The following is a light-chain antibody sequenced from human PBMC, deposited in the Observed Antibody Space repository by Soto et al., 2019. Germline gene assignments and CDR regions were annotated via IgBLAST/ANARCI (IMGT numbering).Light chain of an antibody. CDR3: QQYGSSGWT. CDR2: GAS. Sequence: EIVLTPSPGTLSFSPGERATLSCRASQSVSSSYLAWYQQKPGQAPRLLIYGASSRATGIPDRFSGSGSGTDFTLTISRLEPEDFAVYYCQQYGSSGWTFGQGTKVEIK. CDR1: QSVSSSY. V-gene: IGKV3-20*01. J-gene: IGKJ1*01.